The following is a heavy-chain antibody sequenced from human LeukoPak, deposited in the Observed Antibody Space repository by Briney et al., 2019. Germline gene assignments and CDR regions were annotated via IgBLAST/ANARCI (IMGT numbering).Heavy chain of an antibody. CDR1: GDSISGYY. CDR3: ARHRFGHLFDY. Sequence: TSETLSLTCTVSGDSISGYYWSWIRHPPGKGLEWIGYVYHTGHTHYSPSLKSRVTVSLDTSRNQVSLILSSVTAADTAVYYCARHRFGHLFDYWGQGTLVFVSS. D-gene: IGHD3-16*01. J-gene: IGHJ4*02. V-gene: IGHV4-59*01. CDR2: VYHTGHT.